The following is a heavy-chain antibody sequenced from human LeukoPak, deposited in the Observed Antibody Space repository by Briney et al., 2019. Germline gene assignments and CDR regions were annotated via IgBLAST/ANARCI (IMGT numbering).Heavy chain of an antibody. J-gene: IGHJ6*03. V-gene: IGHV1-69*05. Sequence: ASVKVSCKAPGGTFSSYAISWVRQAPGQGLEWMGGIIPIFGTANYAQKFQGRVTITTDESTSTAYMELSSLRSEDTAVYYCARESGYGYYYYMDVWGKGTTVTVSS. CDR1: GGTFSSYA. CDR3: ARESGYGYYYYMDV. CDR2: IIPIFGTA. D-gene: IGHD2-15*01.